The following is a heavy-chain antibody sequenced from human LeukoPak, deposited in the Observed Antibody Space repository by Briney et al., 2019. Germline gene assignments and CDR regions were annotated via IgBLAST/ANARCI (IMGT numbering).Heavy chain of an antibody. J-gene: IGHJ5*02. Sequence: ASVKVSCKASGYTITNNYMHWVRQAPGQGLEWMGVINPSGTGTSYAQKSQGRVTMTRDTSTSTLYMELSSLRSEDTAFYYCATDHSMADTAWWFDPWGQGTLVTVSS. V-gene: IGHV1-46*01. D-gene: IGHD5-24*01. CDR2: INPSGTGT. CDR1: GYTITNNY. CDR3: ATDHSMADTAWWFDP.